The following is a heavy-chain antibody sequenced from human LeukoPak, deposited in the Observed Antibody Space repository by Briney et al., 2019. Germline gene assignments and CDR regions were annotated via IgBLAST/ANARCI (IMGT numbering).Heavy chain of an antibody. D-gene: IGHD6-13*01. Sequence: GGSLRLSCAASGFTFSSYAMSWVRQAPGEGLEWVSALSGSGATTYNADSVKGRFTISRDSSKSTLYLHMDSLRADDTAVYYCAKLRPYGTTWYGGVVNWGQGTLVTVSS. CDR3: AKLRPYGTTWYGGVVN. V-gene: IGHV3-23*01. J-gene: IGHJ4*02. CDR1: GFTFSSYA. CDR2: LSGSGATT.